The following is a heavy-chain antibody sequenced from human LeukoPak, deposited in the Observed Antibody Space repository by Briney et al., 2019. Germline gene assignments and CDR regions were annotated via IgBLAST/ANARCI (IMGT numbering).Heavy chain of an antibody. CDR2: FYHGGST. Sequence: SETLSLTCTVSGYSISTGYYWDWIRQPPVKWLEWIGTFYHGGSTYYNPSLKSRVTISVDTSKNQFSLKLSSVTAADTAVYYCARDEGFVLRYFDWLGNHMDVWGKGITVTVSS. D-gene: IGHD3-9*01. CDR3: ARDEGFVLRYFDWLGNHMDV. V-gene: IGHV4-38-2*02. J-gene: IGHJ6*03. CDR1: GYSISTGYY.